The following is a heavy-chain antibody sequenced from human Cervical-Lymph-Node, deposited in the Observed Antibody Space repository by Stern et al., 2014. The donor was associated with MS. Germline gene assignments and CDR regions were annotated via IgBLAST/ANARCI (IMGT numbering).Heavy chain of an antibody. CDR2: VYTSGT. Sequence: QLQLQESGPGLVKPSQTLSLTCTVSGVSISSGSYYWSWIRQPAGKGLELIGRVYTSGTNYNPSLKSRVTISIDTSKNPFSLKLSSVTAADTAVYYCARDSRVPPAPFDYWGQGTLVTVSS. D-gene: IGHD2-2*01. V-gene: IGHV4-61*02. J-gene: IGHJ4*02. CDR3: ARDSRVPPAPFDY. CDR1: GVSISSGSYY.